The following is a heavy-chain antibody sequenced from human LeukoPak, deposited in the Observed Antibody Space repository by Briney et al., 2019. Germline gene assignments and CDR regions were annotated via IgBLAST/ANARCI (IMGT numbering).Heavy chain of an antibody. CDR3: ARAGYSSSHVMGY. J-gene: IGHJ4*02. D-gene: IGHD6-13*01. V-gene: IGHV6-1*01. CDR1: GDSVSSNSAA. Sequence: SQTLSLTCAISGDSVSSNSAAWNWIRPSPSIGLEWLGRTYYRSKWYNDYAVSVKSRITINPDTSKNQFSLQLNSVTPEDTAVYYCARAGYSSSHVMGYWGQGTLVTVSS. CDR2: TYYRSKWYN.